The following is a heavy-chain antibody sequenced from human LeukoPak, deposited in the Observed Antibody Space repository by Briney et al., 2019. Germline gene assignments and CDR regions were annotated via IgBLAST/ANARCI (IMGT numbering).Heavy chain of an antibody. D-gene: IGHD6-19*01. CDR1: RSTFASNS. Sequence: GRSLRPSCAAFRSTFASNSMHWVRQPPGKGLEWGAVISYDVRNKYYADSVKGRFTISRDNSKNTLYLQMNSLRAEDTAVYYCARDLDSSGWGYWGQGTLVTVSS. J-gene: IGHJ4*02. CDR2: ISYDVRNK. V-gene: IGHV3-30*04. CDR3: ARDLDSSGWGY.